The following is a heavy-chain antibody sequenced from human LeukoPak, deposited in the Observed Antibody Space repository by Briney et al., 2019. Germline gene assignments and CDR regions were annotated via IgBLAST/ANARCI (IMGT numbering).Heavy chain of an antibody. CDR2: ISYDGSNK. CDR1: GFTFSSYA. CDR3: ARDGPMAAYYFDY. D-gene: IGHD3-10*01. V-gene: IGHV3-30*01. Sequence: GRSLRLSCAASGFTFSSYAMHWVPQAPGKGVEGVAVISYDGSNKYYADSVKGRFTISRDNSKNTLYLQMNSLRAEDTAVYYYARDGPMAAYYFDYWGQGTLVTVSS. J-gene: IGHJ4*02.